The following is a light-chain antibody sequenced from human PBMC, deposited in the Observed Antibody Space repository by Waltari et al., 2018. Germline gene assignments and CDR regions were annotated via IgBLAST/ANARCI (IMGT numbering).Light chain of an antibody. V-gene: IGLV3-10*01. CDR2: DDN. CDR1: GLPTNL. J-gene: IGLJ2*01. CDR3: YTEDSTWGA. Sequence: FDLTQPPSVSVPPGQAARVTCPADGLPTNLAYCFQKKSGQAPVLIIYDDNKRPSGIPERFSASSSGTMATLTISGAQVEDEADYFCYTEDSTWGAFGGGTKLTVL.